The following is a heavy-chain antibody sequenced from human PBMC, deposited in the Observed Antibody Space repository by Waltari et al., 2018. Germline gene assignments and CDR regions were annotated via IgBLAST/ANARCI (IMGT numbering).Heavy chain of an antibody. CDR2: IRYDGSNK. CDR3: AKDGSSGWYLFDY. V-gene: IGHV3-30*02. D-gene: IGHD6-19*01. J-gene: IGHJ4*02. Sequence: QVQPAQPGGGVVQPRGSLRLSCAASGFTFSSYAMPWGRTAPGKGLGWVAFIRYDGSNKYYADSVKGRFTISRDNSKNTLYLQMNSLRAEDTAVYYCAKDGSSGWYLFDYWGQGTLVTVSS. CDR1: GFTFSSYA.